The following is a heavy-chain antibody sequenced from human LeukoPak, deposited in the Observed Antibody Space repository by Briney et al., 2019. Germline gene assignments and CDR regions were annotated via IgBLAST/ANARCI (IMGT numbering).Heavy chain of an antibody. CDR1: GGTFSSYA. V-gene: IGHV1-69*04. J-gene: IGHJ4*02. D-gene: IGHD3-9*01. CDR3: ATTAPDKLPANFDY. Sequence: ASVKVSCKASGGTFSSYAISWVRQAPGQGLEWMGRIIPILGIANYAQKFQGRVTITADKSTSTAYMELSSLRSEDTAVYYCATTAPDKLPANFDYWGQGTLVTVSS. CDR2: IIPILGIA.